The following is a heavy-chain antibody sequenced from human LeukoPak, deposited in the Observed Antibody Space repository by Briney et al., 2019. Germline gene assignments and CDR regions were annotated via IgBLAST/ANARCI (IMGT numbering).Heavy chain of an antibody. J-gene: IGHJ4*02. CDR1: GLTFSKAW. CDR3: AKWGGDSGAEQWLVLDY. D-gene: IGHD6-19*01. Sequence: GGSLRLSCAASGLTFSKAWMSWVRQAPGKGLEWVSGIGGSGGMTYYADSVKGRFTISRDNSKNTLYLEMNSLRVEDTAIYYCAKWGGDSGAEQWLVLDYWGQGTLVTVSS. CDR2: IGGSGGMT. V-gene: IGHV3-23*01.